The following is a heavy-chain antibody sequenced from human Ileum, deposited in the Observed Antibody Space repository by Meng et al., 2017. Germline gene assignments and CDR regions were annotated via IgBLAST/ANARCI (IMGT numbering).Heavy chain of an antibody. D-gene: IGHD2-21*01. Sequence: VALDVGAPVLGSLSCSLSRSCPVPGASINSRDWWNWFGQPPGKGLEWIGEIYEESGRTNYNPSLKSRVTISLDKSMNQFSLNLNSVMAANTAVYYCVRSEGYSLGDWGQGTLVTVSS. CDR1: GASINSRDW. J-gene: IGHJ4*02. V-gene: IGHV4-4*02. CDR3: VRSEGYSLGD. CDR2: IYEESGRT.